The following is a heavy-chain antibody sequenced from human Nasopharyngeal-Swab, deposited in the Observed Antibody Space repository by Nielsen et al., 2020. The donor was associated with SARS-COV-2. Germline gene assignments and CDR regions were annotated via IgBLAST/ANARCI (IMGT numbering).Heavy chain of an antibody. V-gene: IGHV4-34*01. CDR3: ARHDPGWLKTHNWFDP. CDR2: VNHRGST. Sequence: GSLRLSCAAVYGWSFSAYNFTWIRQPPGKGLDWIGEVNHRGSTYYNPSLKSRATISVDTSKNHSSLKLSSVTAADTAVYYCARHDPGWLKTHNWFDPWGQGTLVTVSS. D-gene: IGHD5-12*01. J-gene: IGHJ5*02. CDR1: GWSFSAYN.